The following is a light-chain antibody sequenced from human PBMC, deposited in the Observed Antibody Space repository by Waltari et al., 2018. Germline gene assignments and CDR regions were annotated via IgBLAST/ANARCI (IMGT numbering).Light chain of an antibody. CDR3: QQSHSTPIT. J-gene: IGKJ5*01. Sequence: DIQMTQSPPSLSASVGDTIPVPCRASQTIDNYLNWYQQKPGNAPRLLIYGASILQGGVPLRFSGSGSGTDFTLTIRSLQPDDFATYYCQQSHSTPITFGQGTRLEIK. CDR2: GAS. V-gene: IGKV1-39*01. CDR1: QTIDNY.